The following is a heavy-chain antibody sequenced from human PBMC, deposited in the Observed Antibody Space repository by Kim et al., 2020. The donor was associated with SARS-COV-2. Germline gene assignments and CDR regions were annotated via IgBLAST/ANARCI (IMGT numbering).Heavy chain of an antibody. CDR3: AREDYGGNPDYFYGMDV. Sequence: GGSLRLSCAAFGFVFRSYGMHWVRQAPGKGLEWVAVIWYDGSGKYYSDSVKGRFTISRDNSKNTLFLQMNSLRAEDTAVYYCAREDYGGNPDYFYGMDVWGQGTTVTVSS. V-gene: IGHV3-33*01. D-gene: IGHD4-17*01. J-gene: IGHJ6*02. CDR2: IWYDGSGK. CDR1: GFVFRSYG.